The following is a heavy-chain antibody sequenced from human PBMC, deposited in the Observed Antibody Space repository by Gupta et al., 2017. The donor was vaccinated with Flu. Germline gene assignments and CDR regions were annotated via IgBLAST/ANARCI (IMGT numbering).Heavy chain of an antibody. CDR1: GFTFSSYD. Sequence: EVQLVESGGGLVQPGGSLRLSCAASGFTFSSYDMSWVRQAPGRGLEWVSFISSSASTYYGEPVRGRFTISRDNAKNSLYLQMSGLRDEDTAVYYCARGHWDNWGQGTLGNVSS. CDR2: ISSSAST. V-gene: IGHV3-48*03. J-gene: IGHJ4*02. CDR3: ARGHWDN.